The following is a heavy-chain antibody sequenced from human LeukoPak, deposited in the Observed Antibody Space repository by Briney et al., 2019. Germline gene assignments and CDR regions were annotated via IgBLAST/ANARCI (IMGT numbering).Heavy chain of an antibody. CDR1: GYTFTSYY. J-gene: IGHJ4*02. CDR3: ARVVEGTSMIDY. D-gene: IGHD5-18*01. CDR2: INPNSGGT. Sequence: ASVKVSCKASGYTFTSYYIRWVRQAPGQGLEWRGWINPNSGGTNYAQKFPGRVTMTMDTSISTAYMELSRLRSDDTAVYYCARVVEGTSMIDYWGQGTLVTVSS. V-gene: IGHV1-2*02.